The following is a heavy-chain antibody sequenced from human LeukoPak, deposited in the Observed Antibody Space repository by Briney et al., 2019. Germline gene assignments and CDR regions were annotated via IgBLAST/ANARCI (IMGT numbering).Heavy chain of an antibody. D-gene: IGHD3-22*01. V-gene: IGHV1-2*02. CDR3: ARDGIDSSGYYPDY. CDR1: GYTFTGYY. CDR2: INPNSGGT. Sequence: ASVKVSCKACGYTFTGYYMHWVRQAPGQGLEWMGWINPNSGGTNYAQKFQGRVTMTRDTSISTAYMELSRLRSDDTAVYYCARDGIDSSGYYPDYWGQGTLVTVSS. J-gene: IGHJ4*02.